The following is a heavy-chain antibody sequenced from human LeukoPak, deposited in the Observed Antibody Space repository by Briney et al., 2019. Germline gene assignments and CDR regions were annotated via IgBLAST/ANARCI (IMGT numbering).Heavy chain of an antibody. Sequence: ASVKVSCKASGYTFTGYYMHWVRQAPGQGLEWMGWINPNSGGTNYAQKFQGRVTMTRDTSISTAYMELSRLRSDHTAVYYCARSPGRVDYYGSGSHQNLDYWGQGTLVTVSS. CDR1: GYTFTGYY. CDR2: INPNSGGT. CDR3: ARSPGRVDYYGSGSHQNLDY. V-gene: IGHV1-2*02. J-gene: IGHJ4*02. D-gene: IGHD3-10*01.